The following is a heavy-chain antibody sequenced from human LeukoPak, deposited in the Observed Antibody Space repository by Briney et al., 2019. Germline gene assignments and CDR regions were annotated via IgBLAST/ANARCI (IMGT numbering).Heavy chain of an antibody. CDR3: ARETSGWLYYYYGMDV. CDR1: GDSVSSNSAA. J-gene: IGHJ6*02. D-gene: IGHD6-19*01. CDR2: TYYKSKWFN. Sequence: SQTLSLTCVISGDSVSSNSAAWNWLRQSPSRGLEWLGRTYYKSKWFNDYAVSVKSRITINPDTSKNQLSLQLNSVTPEDTAVYYCARETSGWLYYYYGMDVWGQGITVTVSS. V-gene: IGHV6-1*01.